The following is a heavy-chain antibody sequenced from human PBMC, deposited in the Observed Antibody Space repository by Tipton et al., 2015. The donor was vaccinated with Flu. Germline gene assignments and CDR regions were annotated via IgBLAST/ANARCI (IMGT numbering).Heavy chain of an antibody. V-gene: IGHV4-59*01. J-gene: IGHJ5*02. Sequence: LRLSCSVSGGSISSYYWSWLRQPPGKGLEWIGYVFYTGSTDYNPSLKSRVTISVDTSKNQFSRELISVTAADTAVYYCARIQGGYYGSESYDTWGQGMLVTVSS. CDR3: ARIQGGYYGSESYDT. CDR1: GGSISSYY. D-gene: IGHD3-10*01. CDR2: VFYTGST.